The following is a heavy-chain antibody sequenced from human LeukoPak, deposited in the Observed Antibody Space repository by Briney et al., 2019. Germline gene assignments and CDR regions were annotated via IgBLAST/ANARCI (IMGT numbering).Heavy chain of an antibody. V-gene: IGHV1-8*01. CDR2: MNPNSGNT. D-gene: IGHD4-11*01. J-gene: IGHJ6*03. Sequence: ASVKVSCKASGYTFTSYDINWVRQATGQGLEWMGWMNPNSGNTGYAQKFQGRVTMTRNTSISTAYMELSSLRSEDTAVYYCARETTVVTSAPYYYYYYMDVWGKGTTVTVSS. CDR3: ARETTVVTSAPYYYYYYMDV. CDR1: GYTFTSYD.